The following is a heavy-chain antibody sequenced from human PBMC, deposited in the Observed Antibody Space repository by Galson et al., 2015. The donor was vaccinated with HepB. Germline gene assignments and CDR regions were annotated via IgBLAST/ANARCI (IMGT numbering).Heavy chain of an antibody. D-gene: IGHD6-13*01. J-gene: IGHJ5*02. CDR3: ARAPGYGRLLGDWFDP. Sequence: SLRLSCAASGFTFSSYAMHWVRQAPGKGLEYVSAISSNGGSTYYADSVKGRFTISRDNSKNTLYLQMSSLRAEDTAVYYCARAPGYGRLLGDWFDPWGQGTLVTVSS. CDR2: ISSNGGST. CDR1: GFTFSSYA. V-gene: IGHV3-64D*06.